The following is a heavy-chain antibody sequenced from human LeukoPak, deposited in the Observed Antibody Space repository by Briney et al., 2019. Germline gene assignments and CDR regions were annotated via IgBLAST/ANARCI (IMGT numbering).Heavy chain of an antibody. CDR3: ARDVGATPRFDP. J-gene: IGHJ5*02. CDR1: GGSISSGSYY. CDR2: IYTSGST. V-gene: IGHV4-61*02. D-gene: IGHD1-26*01. Sequence: SETLSLTCTVSGGSISSGSYYWSWIRQPAGKGLEWIGRIYTSGSTNYNPSLKSRVTISVDTSKNQFSLKLSSVTAADTAVYYCARDVGATPRFDPWGQGTLVTVSS.